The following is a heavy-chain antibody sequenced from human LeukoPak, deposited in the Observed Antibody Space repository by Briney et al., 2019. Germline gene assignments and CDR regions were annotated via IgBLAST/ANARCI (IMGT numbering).Heavy chain of an antibody. CDR2: IYPAGYDT. Sequence: GESLKISCKGSGYSFTSYWIGWVRQMPGKGLKWMGIIYPAGYDTRYSPSFQGRVTMSADKSSSTAYLLWSSLKASDTAMYYCARRDYDRSGFYLFDHWGQGTLVTVSS. CDR3: ARRDYDRSGFYLFDH. D-gene: IGHD3-22*01. V-gene: IGHV5-51*01. J-gene: IGHJ4*02. CDR1: GYSFTSYW.